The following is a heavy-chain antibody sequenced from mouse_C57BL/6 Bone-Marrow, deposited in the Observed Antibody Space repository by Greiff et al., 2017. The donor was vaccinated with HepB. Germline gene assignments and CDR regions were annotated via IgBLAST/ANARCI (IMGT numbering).Heavy chain of an antibody. CDR3: ARSGGYDYDGGYYFDY. CDR1: GYTFTSYW. D-gene: IGHD2-4*01. V-gene: IGHV1-62-3*01. Sequence: QVQLQQPGAELVKPGASVKLSCKASGYTFTSYWMHWVKQRPGRGLEWIGRIDPNSGGTKYNEKFKGKATLTVDTSSSTAYMELHSLTSEDSAVYVCARSGGYDYDGGYYFDYWGQGTTLTVSS. CDR2: IDPNSGGT. J-gene: IGHJ2*01.